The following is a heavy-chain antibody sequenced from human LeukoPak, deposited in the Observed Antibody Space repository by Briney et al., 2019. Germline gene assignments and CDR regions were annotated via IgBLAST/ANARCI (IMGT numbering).Heavy chain of an antibody. CDR2: IYYSGST. CDR3: ARAGGPWYFDL. V-gene: IGHV4-30-4*01. Sequence: PSETLSLTYTVSGGSISSGDYYWSWIRQPPGKGLEWIGYIYYSGSTYYNPSLKSRVTISVDTSKNQFSLKLSSVTAADTAVYYCARAGGPWYFDLWGRGTLVTVSS. CDR1: GGSISSGDYY. J-gene: IGHJ2*01.